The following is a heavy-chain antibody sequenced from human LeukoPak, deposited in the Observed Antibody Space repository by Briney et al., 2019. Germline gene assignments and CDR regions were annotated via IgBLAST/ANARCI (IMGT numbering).Heavy chain of an antibody. J-gene: IGHJ5*02. D-gene: IGHD6-13*01. CDR2: ISSSSTI. Sequence: GGSLRLSCAASGFTFSSYAMSWVRQAPGKGLEWVSYISSSSTIYYADSVKGRFTISRDNAKNSLYLQMNSLRVEDTAVYYCARDSAAAGTWWFDPWGQGTLVTVSS. V-gene: IGHV3-48*01. CDR3: ARDSAAAGTWWFDP. CDR1: GFTFSSYA.